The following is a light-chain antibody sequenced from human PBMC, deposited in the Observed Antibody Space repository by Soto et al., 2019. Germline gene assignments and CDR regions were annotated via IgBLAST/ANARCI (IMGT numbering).Light chain of an antibody. CDR3: QQSYSAST. CDR1: QFISNY. J-gene: IGKJ2*01. CDR2: AAY. Sequence: DIQMTQSPSSLSASVGDRVTFTCRASQFISNYLNWYQQKPGKAPKLLIYAAYHLRSGVPSRFSGSSSGTDFTLTIRRLQPEDFATYSCQQSYSASTFGQGIRLEIK. V-gene: IGKV1-39*01.